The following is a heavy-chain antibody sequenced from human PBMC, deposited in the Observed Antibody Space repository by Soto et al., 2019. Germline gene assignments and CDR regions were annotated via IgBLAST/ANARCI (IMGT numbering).Heavy chain of an antibody. CDR1: GYTFTSYG. J-gene: IGHJ6*02. D-gene: IGHD1-1*01. V-gene: IGHV1-18*01. Sequence: QVQLVQSGAEVKKPGASVKVSCKASGYTFTSYGISWVRQAPGQGLEWMGWISAYNGNTNYAQKLQGRVSMTTDTSTRTADMELRSLRSYATGVYYCARVNDSPPYYYDYGIDVCGQGTTVTVS. CDR2: ISAYNGNT. CDR3: ARVNDSPPYYYDYGIDV.